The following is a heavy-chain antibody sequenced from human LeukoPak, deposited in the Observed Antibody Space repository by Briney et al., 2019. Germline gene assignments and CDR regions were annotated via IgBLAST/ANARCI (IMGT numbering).Heavy chain of an antibody. D-gene: IGHD1-14*01. CDR3: ARTLSTLTPAD. J-gene: IGHJ4*02. V-gene: IGHV4-39*01. CDR2: IYYSGST. Sequence: ASETLSLTCTISGGSISSSSYYWGWIRQPPGKGLEWIGSIYYSGSTYYNPSLKSRVTISVDTSKNQFSLKLSSVTAADTAVYYCARTLSTLTPADWGQGTLVTVSS. CDR1: GGSISSSSYY.